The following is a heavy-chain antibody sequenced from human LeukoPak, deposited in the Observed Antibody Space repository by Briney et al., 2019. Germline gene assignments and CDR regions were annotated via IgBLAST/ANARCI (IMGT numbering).Heavy chain of an antibody. CDR2: ISGGSSDT. V-gene: IGHV3-11*06. J-gene: IGHJ4*02. D-gene: IGHD5-18*01. CDR1: GFTLNNYY. Sequence: GGSLRLSCAASGFTLNNYYMSWIRQAPGKGLEWVSHISGGSSDTKYADSVQGRFTISRDNAKNSLYLQMDSLRAEDTAVYYCARGVDTRTYYFDSWGQGNLVTVSS. CDR3: ARGVDTRTYYFDS.